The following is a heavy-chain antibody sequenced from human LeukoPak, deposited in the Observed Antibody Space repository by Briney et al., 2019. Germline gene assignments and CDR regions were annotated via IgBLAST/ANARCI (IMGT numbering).Heavy chain of an antibody. D-gene: IGHD2-21*01. Sequence: PGGALRLSCAASGFTFISYAMSWGRQAPGKGLGWVSAISGSGGSTYYADSVKGRVTISRDNSKNTLYLQMNSLRAEDTAVYYCAKVWTDRDGDCYPGYFDYWGQGTLVTVSS. CDR1: GFTFISYA. CDR2: ISGSGGST. J-gene: IGHJ4*02. V-gene: IGHV3-23*01. CDR3: AKVWTDRDGDCYPGYFDY.